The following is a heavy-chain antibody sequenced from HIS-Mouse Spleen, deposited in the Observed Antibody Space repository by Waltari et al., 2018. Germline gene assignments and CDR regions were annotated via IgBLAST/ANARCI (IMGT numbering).Heavy chain of an antibody. V-gene: IGHV4-39*07. CDR2: IYYSGST. CDR1: GGSLSSSSYD. J-gene: IGHJ2*01. CDR3: AREIPYSSSWYDWYFDL. Sequence: QLQLQESGPGLVKPSETLSLPCTVPGGSLSSSSYDCGRIRQPPGKGLEWIGSIYYSGSTYYNPSLKSRVTISVDTSKNQFSLKLSSVTAADTAVYYCAREIPYSSSWYDWYFDLWGRGTLVTVSS. D-gene: IGHD6-13*01.